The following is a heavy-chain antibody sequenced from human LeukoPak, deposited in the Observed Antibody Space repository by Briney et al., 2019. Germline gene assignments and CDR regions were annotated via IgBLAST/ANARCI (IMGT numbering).Heavy chain of an antibody. D-gene: IGHD6-13*01. CDR1: GGSISSYY. CDR2: IYTSGST. Sequence: TSETLSLTCTVSGGSISSYYWSWIRQPAGKGLEWIGRIYTSGSTNYTPSLKSRVTMSVDTSKNQFSLKLSSVTAADTAVYYCARDGDSSSWYDYWGQGTLVTVSS. V-gene: IGHV4-4*07. CDR3: ARDGDSSSWYDY. J-gene: IGHJ4*02.